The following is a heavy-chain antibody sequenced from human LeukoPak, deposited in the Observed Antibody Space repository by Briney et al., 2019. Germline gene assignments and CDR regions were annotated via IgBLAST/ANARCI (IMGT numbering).Heavy chain of an antibody. V-gene: IGHV4-30-4*01. D-gene: IGHD6-19*01. CDR2: IYYSGST. J-gene: IGHJ4*02. CDR3: ARYAVAGTSDSDY. CDR1: GGSISSGDSY. Sequence: SETLSLTCTVSGGSISSGDSYWSWTRQPPGKGLEWIGYIYYSGSTYYNPSLKSRVTISVDTSKNQFSLKLSSVTAADTAVYYCARYAVAGTSDSDYWGQGTLVTVSS.